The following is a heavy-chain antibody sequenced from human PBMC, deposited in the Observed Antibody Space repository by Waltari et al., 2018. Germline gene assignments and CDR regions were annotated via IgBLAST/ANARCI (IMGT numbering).Heavy chain of an antibody. CDR1: GGSISSYY. CDR2: IYYSGST. V-gene: IGHV4-59*01. CDR3: ARDGGWYYFDY. Sequence: QVQLQESGPGLVKPSETLSLTCTVSGGSISSYYWSWIRQPPGKGLEWIGYIYYSGSTNSHPALKSRVTISVDTSKNQFSLKLSSVTAADTAVYYCARDGGWYYFDYWGQGTLVTVSS. D-gene: IGHD6-19*01. J-gene: IGHJ4*02.